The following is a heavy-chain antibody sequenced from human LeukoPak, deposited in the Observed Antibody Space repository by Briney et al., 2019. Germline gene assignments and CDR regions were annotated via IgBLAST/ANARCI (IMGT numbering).Heavy chain of an antibody. Sequence: ASVKVSCKASGYTFSTYGISWLRQAPGQGLEWLGWISAYNGNTNYAQNLQDRVVMTTDTSTSTAYMELRSPRSDDTAVYYCVRDHGLSPAGTVSPFDYWGQGILVTVSS. CDR3: VRDHGLSPAGTVSPFDY. D-gene: IGHD6-13*01. V-gene: IGHV1-18*01. J-gene: IGHJ4*02. CDR2: ISAYNGNT. CDR1: GYTFSTYG.